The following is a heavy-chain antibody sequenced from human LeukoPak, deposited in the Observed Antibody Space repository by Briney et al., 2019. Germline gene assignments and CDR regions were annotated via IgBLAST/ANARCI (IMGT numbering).Heavy chain of an antibody. J-gene: IGHJ5*02. V-gene: IGHV4-34*01. CDR3: ARVSGFYDFWSGYPNWFDP. D-gene: IGHD3-3*01. Sequence: NASETLSLTCAVYGGSFSGYYWSWIRQPPGKGLEWIGEINHSGGTNYNPSLKSRVTISVDTSKNQFSLKLSSVTAADTAVYYCARVSGFYDFWSGYPNWFDPWGQGTLVTVSS. CDR2: INHSGGT. CDR1: GGSFSGYY.